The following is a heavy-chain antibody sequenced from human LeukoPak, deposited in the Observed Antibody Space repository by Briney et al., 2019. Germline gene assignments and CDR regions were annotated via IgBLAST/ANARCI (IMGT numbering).Heavy chain of an antibody. CDR1: GFTFSDYY. CDR3: AKGFFGSGSFPHNFDY. Sequence: PGRSLRLSCAASGFTFSDYYMSWIRQAPGKGLEWVAVVRGNGDSTHYADSVKGRFTISRDNSKNTLYLQMNSLRDEDTAVYYCAKGFFGSGSFPHNFDYWGQGTLVTVSS. CDR2: VRGNGDST. J-gene: IGHJ4*02. D-gene: IGHD3-10*01. V-gene: IGHV3-23*01.